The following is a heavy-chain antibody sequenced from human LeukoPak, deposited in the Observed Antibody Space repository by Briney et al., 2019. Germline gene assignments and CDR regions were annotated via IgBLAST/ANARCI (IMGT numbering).Heavy chain of an antibody. CDR2: IYHSGST. Sequence: SETLSLTCAVSGYSISSGYYWGWIRQPPGKGLEWIGSIYHSGSTYYNPSLTSRVTISVDTSKNQFSLKLSSVTAADTAVYYCARIPMAGTYYYYMDVWGKGTTVTVSS. J-gene: IGHJ6*03. CDR1: GYSISSGYY. CDR3: ARIPMAGTYYYYMDV. D-gene: IGHD6-19*01. V-gene: IGHV4-38-2*01.